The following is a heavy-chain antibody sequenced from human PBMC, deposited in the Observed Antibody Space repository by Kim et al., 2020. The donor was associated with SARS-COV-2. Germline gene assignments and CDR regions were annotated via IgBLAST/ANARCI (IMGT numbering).Heavy chain of an antibody. D-gene: IGHD6-19*01. CDR2: T. CDR3: TRGSGWIPFDY. Sequence: TEYAASVEVRFTISRDDSKSIAYLQMNSLETEDTAVYYCTRGSGWIPFDYWGHGTLVTVSS. J-gene: IGHJ4*01. V-gene: IGHV3-49*02.